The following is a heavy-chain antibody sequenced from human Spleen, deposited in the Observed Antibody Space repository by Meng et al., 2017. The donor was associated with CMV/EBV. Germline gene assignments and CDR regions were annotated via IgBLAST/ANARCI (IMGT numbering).Heavy chain of an antibody. J-gene: IGHJ4*02. Sequence: GESLKISCAASGFTFSTYAMSWVRQAPGKGLEWVSSISSSSSHIYYADSVKGRFTISRDNAKNSLYLQMSSLRAEDTAVYYCARDSGDYSSSFDYWGQGTLVTVSS. V-gene: IGHV3-21*01. CDR3: ARDSGDYSSSFDY. CDR1: GFTFSTYA. D-gene: IGHD6-6*01. CDR2: ISSSSSHI.